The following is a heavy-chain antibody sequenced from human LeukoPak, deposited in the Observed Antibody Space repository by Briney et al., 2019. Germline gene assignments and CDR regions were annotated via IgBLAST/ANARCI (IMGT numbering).Heavy chain of an antibody. CDR1: GFTFSNYA. Sequence: GGSLRLSCAASGFTFSNYAMSWVRQAPGKGLEWVAAISGTGTPYYADSVKGRFTISRDNSKNTLYLQMNSLRAEDTAVYYCARGHSSGWNWFDPWGQGTLVTVSS. CDR2: ISGTGTP. V-gene: IGHV3-23*01. CDR3: ARGHSSGWNWFDP. D-gene: IGHD6-19*01. J-gene: IGHJ5*02.